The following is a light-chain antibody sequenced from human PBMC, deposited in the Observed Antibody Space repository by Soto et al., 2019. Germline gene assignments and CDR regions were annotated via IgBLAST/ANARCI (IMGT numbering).Light chain of an antibody. J-gene: IGLJ1*01. V-gene: IGLV2-14*01. Sequence: QSALTQPASVSGSPGQSITISCTGTSSDVGGYNYVSWYQQHPGKAHKLMIYDVSNRPSGVSNRFSGSKSGNTASLSISGXXAEDEADYXCSSYTSSSTLYVFGTGTKITV. CDR2: DVS. CDR3: SSYTSSSTLYV. CDR1: SSDVGGYNY.